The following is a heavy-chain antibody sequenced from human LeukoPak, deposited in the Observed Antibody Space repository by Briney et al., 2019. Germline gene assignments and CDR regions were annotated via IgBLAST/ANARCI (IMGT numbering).Heavy chain of an antibody. D-gene: IGHD6-13*01. CDR2: IYSGGST. Sequence: PGGPLRLSCAASGFTVSSNFMTWVRQAPGKGLEWVSVIYSGGSTYYADSVKGRFTISRDNSKNTVYLQMNSLRTEDTAVYYCARGRSSSSLEASDYWGQGTLVTVSS. J-gene: IGHJ4*02. CDR1: GFTVSSNF. V-gene: IGHV3-53*01. CDR3: ARGRSSSSLEASDY.